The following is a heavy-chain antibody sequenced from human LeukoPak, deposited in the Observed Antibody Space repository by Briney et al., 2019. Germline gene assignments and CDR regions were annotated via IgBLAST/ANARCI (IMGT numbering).Heavy chain of an antibody. CDR3: ARGKEVITMLRGLKPGYYFDY. D-gene: IGHD3-10*01. V-gene: IGHV4-59*01. CDR2: IHYSGST. J-gene: IGHJ4*02. Sequence: SETLSLTCTVSGGSISSYYWSWIRQPPGKGLEWIGYIHYSGSTRYKSSLKSRVTISVDTSKNQFSLKLNSVTAADTAVYYCARGKEVITMLRGLKPGYYFDYWGQGTLVTVSS. CDR1: GGSISSYY.